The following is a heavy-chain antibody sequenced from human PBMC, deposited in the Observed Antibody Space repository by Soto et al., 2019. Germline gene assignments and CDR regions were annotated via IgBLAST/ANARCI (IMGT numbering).Heavy chain of an antibody. D-gene: IGHD1-1*01. CDR2: TYYRSKWYI. CDR3: ARGSWDDVTGHYYMDV. J-gene: IGHJ6*03. Sequence: PSQTLSLTCDISGDGVSSNSAAWNWIRQTPSRGLEWLGRTYYRSKWYINYAVSVKSRITVNPDTSKNQFSLQLNSVTPEDTAVYYCARGSWDDVTGHYYMDVWGKGTTVTVS. CDR1: GDGVSSNSAA. V-gene: IGHV6-1*01.